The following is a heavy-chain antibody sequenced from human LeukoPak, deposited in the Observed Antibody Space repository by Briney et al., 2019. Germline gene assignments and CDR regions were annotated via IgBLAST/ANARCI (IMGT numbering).Heavy chain of an antibody. J-gene: IGHJ4*02. CDR1: GGSISSYD. Sequence: SETLSLTCTVSGGSISSYDGNWVRQPAGKGLEWIGRIYTSGSTSYNSSLKSRVTMSVDTSKNQFSLKLSSVTAADTAVYYRARDVGGYNYGYSLDYWGQGTLVSVSS. D-gene: IGHD5-18*01. CDR2: IYTSGST. V-gene: IGHV4-4*07. CDR3: ARDVGGYNYGYSLDY.